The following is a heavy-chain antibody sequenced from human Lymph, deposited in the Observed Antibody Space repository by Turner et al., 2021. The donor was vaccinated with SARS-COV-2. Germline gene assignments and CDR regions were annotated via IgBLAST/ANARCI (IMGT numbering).Heavy chain of an antibody. V-gene: IGHV3-53*01. J-gene: IGHJ4*02. CDR3: ASVLSYGDYFDS. D-gene: IGHD4-17*01. CDR1: GFTVSSNY. Sequence: VQLVEPAGGFFDPSGTSRHSCAASGFTVSSNYMTWVRQAQGKGLEWVALIYSGGSTYYADSVKGRLTISRDNSKNTLYLQMNSLRADDTAVYYCASVLSYGDYFDSWGQGTLVTVSS. CDR2: IYSGGST.